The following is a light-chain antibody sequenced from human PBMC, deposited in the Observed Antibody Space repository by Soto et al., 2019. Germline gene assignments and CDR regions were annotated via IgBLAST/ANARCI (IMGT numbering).Light chain of an antibody. CDR3: QQYYSYPLT. Sequence: IQMTQSPSSVPASVGDEVIITCRASQGISSYLAWYQQKPGKAPKLLIYAASTLQSGVPSRFSGSGSGTEFTLTISCLQSEEFATYDCQQYYSYPLTFGPGTKVDIK. V-gene: IGKV1-8*01. CDR1: QGISSY. J-gene: IGKJ3*01. CDR2: AAS.